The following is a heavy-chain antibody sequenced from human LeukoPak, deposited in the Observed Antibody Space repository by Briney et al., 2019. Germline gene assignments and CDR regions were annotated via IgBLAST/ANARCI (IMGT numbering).Heavy chain of an antibody. Sequence: PSETLSLTCAVYGGSFSGYYSSWLRHPPGKGLEWVGEINHGGSTNYNPSLTSRVIISVDTSKNQFSLKLSSVTAADTAVYYCARGGGGYYLDYWGQGTLVTVSS. V-gene: IGHV4-34*01. CDR1: GGSFSGYY. CDR3: ARGGGGYYLDY. J-gene: IGHJ4*02. D-gene: IGHD3-16*01. CDR2: INHGGST.